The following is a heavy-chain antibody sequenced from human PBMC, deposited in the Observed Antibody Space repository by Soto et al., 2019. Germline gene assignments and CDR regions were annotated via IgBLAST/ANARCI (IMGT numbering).Heavy chain of an antibody. J-gene: IGHJ6*02. CDR3: ARSSPYVSSGLEV. V-gene: IGHV5-10-1*01. D-gene: IGHD3-16*01. CDR1: GYTFTSYW. Sequence: GESLKISCKTSGYTFTSYWISWLRQVPGKGLEWLGRMHPSDSSVSYNPSFQAHVTISADKSISTAYLQWGSLTSSDTAMYYCARSSPYVSSGLEVWGQGTTLTVSS. CDR2: MHPSDSSV.